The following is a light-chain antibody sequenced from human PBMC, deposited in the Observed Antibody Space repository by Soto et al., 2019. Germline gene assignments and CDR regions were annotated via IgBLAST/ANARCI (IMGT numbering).Light chain of an antibody. J-gene: IGKJ5*01. CDR3: QQQGSSPIT. CDR2: DAS. V-gene: IGKV3-11*01. CDR1: QSVSSY. Sequence: EIVLTQSPATLSLSPGERATVSCRASQSVSSYLAWYQQKPGQAPRLLIYDASNRATGIPTRFSGSGSGTDFTLTISRLEPEDFAVYYCQQQGSSPITFGQGTRLEIK.